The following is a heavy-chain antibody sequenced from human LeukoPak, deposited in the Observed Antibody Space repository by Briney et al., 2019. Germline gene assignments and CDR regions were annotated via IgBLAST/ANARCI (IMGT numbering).Heavy chain of an antibody. Sequence: SETLSLTCTVSGGSISSGGYYWSWIRQPPGKGLEWIGYIYYSGSTNYNPSLKSRVTISVDTSKNQFSLKLSSVTAADTAVYYCARHFYSYYYDSSGYYYFDYWGQGTLVTVSS. D-gene: IGHD3-22*01. CDR1: GGSISSGGYY. J-gene: IGHJ4*02. CDR2: IYYSGST. CDR3: ARHFYSYYYDSSGYYYFDY. V-gene: IGHV4-61*08.